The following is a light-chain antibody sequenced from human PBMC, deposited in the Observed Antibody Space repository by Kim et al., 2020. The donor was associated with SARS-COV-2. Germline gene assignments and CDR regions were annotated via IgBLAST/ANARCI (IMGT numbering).Light chain of an antibody. J-gene: IGLJ3*02. CDR2: QNN. CDR1: RGFIATNY. Sequence: NFMLTQPHSVSESPGKTGTISCTRSRGFIATNYVQWYQQRPGSAPTTVIYQNNQRPSRVPDRFSGSIDTSSNSASLTISGLKTDDEADYHCQSYDTSDHWVFGGGTQLTVL. CDR3: QSYDTSDHWV. V-gene: IGLV6-57*04.